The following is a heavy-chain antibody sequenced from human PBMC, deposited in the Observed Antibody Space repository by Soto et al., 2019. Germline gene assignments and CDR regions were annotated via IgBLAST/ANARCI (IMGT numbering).Heavy chain of an antibody. CDR2: VSAGDGNT. V-gene: IGHV1-3*01. J-gene: IGHJ4*02. CDR3: ARDDCCDNGVVLDY. D-gene: IGHD2-8*01. CDR1: GYSFTGFA. Sequence: SSVKVSCKASGYSFTGFAIHWVRQAPGQRLEWMGWVSAGDGNTKYSEKFQGRVTLTRDTSASTAYMELSSLTSEDTAVYHCARDDCCDNGVVLDYWGQGTLVTDSS.